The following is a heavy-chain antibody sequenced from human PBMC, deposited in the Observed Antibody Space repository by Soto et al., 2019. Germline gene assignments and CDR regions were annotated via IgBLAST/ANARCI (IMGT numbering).Heavy chain of an antibody. Sequence: GGSLRLSCAASGFPFRDYAFHWVRQPPGKGLEWVAVLSYDGSEKYYGDSVKGRFTISRDNAKNMLYLQLSSLRAEDTAVYYCARGQLVNPGYYYGMDIWGQGTTVTLSS. CDR1: GFPFRDYA. CDR3: ARGQLVNPGYYYGMDI. J-gene: IGHJ6*02. D-gene: IGHD3-22*01. V-gene: IGHV3-33*01. CDR2: LSYDGSEK.